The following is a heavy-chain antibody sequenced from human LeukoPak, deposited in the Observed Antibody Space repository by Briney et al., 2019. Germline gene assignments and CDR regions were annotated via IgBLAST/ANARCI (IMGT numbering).Heavy chain of an antibody. CDR3: ARDGYNYGLYYFDY. D-gene: IGHD5-18*01. J-gene: IGHJ4*02. V-gene: IGHV3-7*05. CDR1: GFTFSSYW. CDR2: IKQDGSEK. Sequence: TGGSLILSCAASGFTFSSYWMSWVRQAPGKGLEWVANIKQDGSEKYYVDSVKGRFTISRDNAKNSLYLQMNSLRAEDTAVYYCARDGYNYGLYYFDYWGQGTLVTVSS.